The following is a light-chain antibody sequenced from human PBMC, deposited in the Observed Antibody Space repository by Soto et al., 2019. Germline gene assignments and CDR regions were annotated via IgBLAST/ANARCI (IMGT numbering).Light chain of an antibody. Sequence: IVLTQSPDTLSLSPGERATLYCRASRSVSSSYLAWYQHKAGQAPRLLISGASNRATDIPDRFSGSESGTDFTLTISRLEPEDFAVYYCQHSGDFRWTFGLGTKVEVK. J-gene: IGKJ1*01. CDR3: QHSGDFRWT. V-gene: IGKV3-20*01. CDR2: GAS. CDR1: RSVSSSY.